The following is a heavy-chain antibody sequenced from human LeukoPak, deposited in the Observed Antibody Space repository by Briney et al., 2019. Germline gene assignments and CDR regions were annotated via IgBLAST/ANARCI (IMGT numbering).Heavy chain of an antibody. Sequence: SETLSLTCTVSGGPISSHQWSWIRQPPGKGLEWIGNIYYSGSANYNPSLKSRVIISVDTSKNQFSLKLSSVTAADTAVYYCARVSNVDTAMADYWGQGTLVTVSS. V-gene: IGHV4-59*11. J-gene: IGHJ4*02. CDR2: IYYSGSA. CDR1: GGPISSHQ. D-gene: IGHD5-18*01. CDR3: ARVSNVDTAMADY.